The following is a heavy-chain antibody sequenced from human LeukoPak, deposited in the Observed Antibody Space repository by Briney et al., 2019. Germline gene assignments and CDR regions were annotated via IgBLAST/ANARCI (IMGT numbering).Heavy chain of an antibody. Sequence: GGSLRLSCAPFGFTFSSYGMHWVRQAPGKGLEWVAVISYDGSNKYYADSVKGRFTISRDNSKNTLYLQMNSLRAEDTAVYYCARALVVVGYYFDYWGQGTLVTVSS. D-gene: IGHD2-8*02. CDR2: ISYDGSNK. CDR3: ARALVVVGYYFDY. J-gene: IGHJ4*02. V-gene: IGHV3-30*03. CDR1: GFTFSSYG.